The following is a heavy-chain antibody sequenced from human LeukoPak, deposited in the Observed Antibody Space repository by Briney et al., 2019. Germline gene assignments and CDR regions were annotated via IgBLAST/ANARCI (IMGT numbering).Heavy chain of an antibody. CDR2: INTNTGNP. J-gene: IGHJ4*02. V-gene: IGHV7-4-1*02. CDR1: GYTFNRYG. D-gene: IGHD1-26*01. CDR3: ARDSISGSYVHYDN. Sequence: ASVKVSCKASGYTFNRYGMNWVRQAPGQGLEWMGWINTNTGNPTYAQGFTGRFVFSLDTSVSTAYLQINSLKAEDIAVYYCARDSISGSYVHYDNWGQGTLVTVSS.